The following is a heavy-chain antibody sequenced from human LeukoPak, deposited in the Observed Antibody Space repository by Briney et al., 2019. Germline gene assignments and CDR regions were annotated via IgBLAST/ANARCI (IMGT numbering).Heavy chain of an antibody. CDR1: GGTFSSYA. Sequence: ASVKVSCTASGGTFSSYAISWVRQAPGQGLEWMGRIIPILGIANYAQKFQGRVTITADKSTSTAYMELSSLRSEDTAVYYCASIVNTDAFDIWGQGTMVTVSS. D-gene: IGHD4-4*01. CDR3: ASIVNTDAFDI. CDR2: IIPILGIA. V-gene: IGHV1-69*04. J-gene: IGHJ3*02.